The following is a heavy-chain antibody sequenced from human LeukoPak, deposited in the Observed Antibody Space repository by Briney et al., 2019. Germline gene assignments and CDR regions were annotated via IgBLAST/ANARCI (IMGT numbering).Heavy chain of an antibody. Sequence: KPGGSLRLSCAAPGFTFSDYYMSWVRQAPGKGLELISSIASSASTIYYTDSVKGRFTFSRDNAKNSLYLQMDSLRAEDTAVYYCARIRGYTYGYEVDYYYYMDVWGKGTTVTVSS. CDR1: GFTFSDYY. CDR3: ARIRGYTYGYEVDYYYYMDV. CDR2: IASSASTI. J-gene: IGHJ6*03. V-gene: IGHV3-11*01. D-gene: IGHD5-18*01.